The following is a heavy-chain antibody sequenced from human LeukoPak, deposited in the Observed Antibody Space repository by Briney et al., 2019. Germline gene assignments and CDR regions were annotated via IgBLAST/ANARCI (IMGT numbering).Heavy chain of an antibody. CDR3: ARGGYCSSTSCYGGYGMDV. CDR1: GYTFTSYG. CDR2: ISAYNGNT. D-gene: IGHD2-2*01. Sequence: ASVKVSCKASGYTFTSYGISWVRQAPGQGLEWMGWISAYNGNTSYAQKLQGRVTTTTDTSTSTAYMELRSLRSDDTAVYYCARGGYCSSTSCYGGYGMDVWGQGTTVTVSS. V-gene: IGHV1-18*01. J-gene: IGHJ6*02.